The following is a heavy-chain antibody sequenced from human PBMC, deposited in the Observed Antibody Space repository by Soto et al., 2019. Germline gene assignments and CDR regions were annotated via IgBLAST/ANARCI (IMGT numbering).Heavy chain of an antibody. J-gene: IGHJ5*02. D-gene: IGHD3-10*01. CDR3: ARDRGQSMVRGAQANWFDP. Sequence: QVQLVESGGGLVKPGGSLRLSCAASGFTFSDYYMSWIRQAPGKGLEWVSYISSSSSYTNYADSVKGRFTISRDNAKNSLYLQMNSVRAEDTAVYYCARDRGQSMVRGAQANWFDPWGQGTLVTVSS. V-gene: IGHV3-11*05. CDR2: ISSSSSYT. CDR1: GFTFSDYY.